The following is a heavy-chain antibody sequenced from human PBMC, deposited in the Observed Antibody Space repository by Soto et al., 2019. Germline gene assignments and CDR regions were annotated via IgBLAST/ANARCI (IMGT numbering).Heavy chain of an antibody. J-gene: IGHJ6*02. V-gene: IGHV3-15*07. CDR2: IKSKTDGGTT. Sequence: PGGSLRLSCAASGFTFSNAWMNWVRQAPGKGLEWVGRIKSKTDGGTTDYAAPVKGRFTISRDDSKNTLYLQMNSLKTEDTAVYYCTTERPLSTWAYYYYGMDVWGQGTTVTVSS. CDR3: TTERPLSTWAYYYYGMDV. CDR1: GFTFSNAW. D-gene: IGHD2-2*01.